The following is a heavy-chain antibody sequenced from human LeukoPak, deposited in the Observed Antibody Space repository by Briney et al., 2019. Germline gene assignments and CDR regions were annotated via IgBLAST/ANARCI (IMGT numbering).Heavy chain of an antibody. CDR1: GGFISNKNFY. D-gene: IGHD5-24*01. J-gene: IGHJ5*02. CDR3: AKSRGRGSFDP. Sequence: PSETLSLTCTVSGGFISNKNFYWGWIRQPPGKGLEWVGSIYFTGSTYYHPSLESRVTISVDTSKNQCSLKGGAVTAADTAVYHCAKSRGRGSFDPWGQGTLVIVSS. V-gene: IGHV4-39*01. CDR2: IYFTGST.